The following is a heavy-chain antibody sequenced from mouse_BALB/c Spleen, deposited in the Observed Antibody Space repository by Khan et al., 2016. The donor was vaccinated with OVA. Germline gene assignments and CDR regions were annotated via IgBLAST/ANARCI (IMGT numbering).Heavy chain of an antibody. Sequence: QVQLKQSGPGLVAPSQSLSITCTVSGFSLSRYGVHWVRQTPGKGLEWLGIIWIGGSADYNSPLKSRLSTSKDNSKSQVFLKMNSLQTDDTAMYXCARNRDGGSYWYFDVWGAGTTVTVSS. CDR2: IWIGGSA. CDR1: GFSLSRYG. V-gene: IGHV2-6-4*01. D-gene: IGHD3-3*01. CDR3: ARNRDGGSYWYFDV. J-gene: IGHJ1*01.